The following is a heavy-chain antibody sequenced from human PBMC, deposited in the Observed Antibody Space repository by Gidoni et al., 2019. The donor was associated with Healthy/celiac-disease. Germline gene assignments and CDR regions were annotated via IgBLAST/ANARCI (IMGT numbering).Heavy chain of an antibody. D-gene: IGHD3-3*01. Sequence: EVQLLESGGGLVQPGGSLSLSFAAPVFTFSSYAMSWVRQAPGKGLEWVSAISGSGGSTYYADSVKGRFTISRDNSKNTLYLQMNSLRAEDTAVYYCAKLNLDFGVDRIDYWGQGTLVTVSS. J-gene: IGHJ4*02. V-gene: IGHV3-23*01. CDR1: VFTFSSYA. CDR3: AKLNLDFGVDRIDY. CDR2: ISGSGGST.